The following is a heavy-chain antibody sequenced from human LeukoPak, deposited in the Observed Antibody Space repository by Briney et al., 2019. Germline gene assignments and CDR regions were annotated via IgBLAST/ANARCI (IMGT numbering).Heavy chain of an antibody. Sequence: PSETLSLTCTVSGGSISGYYWSWIRQPAGKGLEWIGYIYYSGSTNYNPSLKSRVTISVDTSKNQFSLKLSSVTAADTAVYYCARARFWGFHYGMDVWGQGTTVTVSS. CDR1: GGSISGYY. CDR2: IYYSGST. CDR3: ARARFWGFHYGMDV. V-gene: IGHV4-59*08. D-gene: IGHD3-16*01. J-gene: IGHJ6*02.